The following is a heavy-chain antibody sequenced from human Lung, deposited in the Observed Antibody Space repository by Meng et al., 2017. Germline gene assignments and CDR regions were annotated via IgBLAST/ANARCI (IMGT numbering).Heavy chain of an antibody. CDR1: GGSISSSSYH. D-gene: IGHD1-26*01. J-gene: IGHJ4*02. CDR3: ASYGGSFSDY. V-gene: IGHV4-39*01. Sequence: QLQLQDSGPGLVKPSETLSLTCTVSGGSISSSSYHWGWIRQPPGKGLEWIGTIYYRGNTYYNPSLKSRVTIFVDTSKNQFSLKVRSVTAADTAVYYCASYGGSFSDYWGQGTLVTVSS. CDR2: IYYRGNT.